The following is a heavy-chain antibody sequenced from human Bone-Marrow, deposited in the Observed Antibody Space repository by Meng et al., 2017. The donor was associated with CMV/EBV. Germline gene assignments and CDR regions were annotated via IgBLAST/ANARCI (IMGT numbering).Heavy chain of an antibody. CDR3: ARGSTSVTMIVVVFTAASLAYDS. J-gene: IGHJ4*02. CDR2: INHRGST. CDR1: GFTFSNAW. V-gene: IGHV4-34*01. D-gene: IGHD3-22*01. Sequence: ESLKISCAASGFTFSNAWMSWVRQAPGKGLEWIGEINHRGSTNYNPSLKSRLTISLDTSKNQFSLKLKSVTAADTAVYYCARGSTSVTMIVVVFTAASLAYDSWGQGTLVTVSS.